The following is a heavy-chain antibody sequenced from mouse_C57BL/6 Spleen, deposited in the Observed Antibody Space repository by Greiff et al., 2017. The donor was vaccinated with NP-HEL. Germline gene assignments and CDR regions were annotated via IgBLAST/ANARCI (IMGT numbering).Heavy chain of an antibody. CDR1: GYTFTSYW. CDR3: ARGRGCITTTEEDAMDY. CDR2: INPSSGYT. D-gene: IGHD1-1*01. V-gene: IGHV1-7*01. J-gene: IGHJ4*01. Sequence: VQLQQSGAELAKPGASVKLSCKASGYTFTSYWMHWVKQRPGQGLEWIGYINPSSGYTKYNQKFKVKATLTADKSSSTAYMQLSSLTYEDSAVYYCARGRGCITTTEEDAMDYWGQGTSVTVSS.